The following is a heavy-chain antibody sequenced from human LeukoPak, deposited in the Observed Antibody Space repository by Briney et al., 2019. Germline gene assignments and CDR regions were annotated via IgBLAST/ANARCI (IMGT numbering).Heavy chain of an antibody. D-gene: IGHD3-10*01. CDR3: ARDRLPYYYGSGIEANWFDP. Sequence: ASVKVSCKASGYTFTGYYMHWVRQAPGQGLEWMGWINPNSGGTNYAQKFQGRVTMTRDTSISTAYMELSRLRSDDTAVYYCARDRLPYYYGSGIEANWFDPWGQGTLVTVSS. V-gene: IGHV1-2*02. J-gene: IGHJ5*02. CDR1: GYTFTGYY. CDR2: INPNSGGT.